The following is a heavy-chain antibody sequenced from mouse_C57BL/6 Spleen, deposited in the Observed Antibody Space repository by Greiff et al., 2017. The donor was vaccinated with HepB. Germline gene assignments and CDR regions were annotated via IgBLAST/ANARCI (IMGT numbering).Heavy chain of an antibody. J-gene: IGHJ1*03. CDR3: AREGGTVGPNWYFDV. CDR2: IYPGDGDT. D-gene: IGHD1-1*01. V-gene: IGHV1-82*01. Sequence: QVQLKESGPELVKPGASVKISCKASGYAFSSSWMNWVKQRPGKGLEWIGRIYPGDGDTNYNGKFKGKATLTADKSSSIAYMQLSSLTSEDSAVYFCAREGGTVGPNWYFDVWGTGTTVTVSS. CDR1: GYAFSSSW.